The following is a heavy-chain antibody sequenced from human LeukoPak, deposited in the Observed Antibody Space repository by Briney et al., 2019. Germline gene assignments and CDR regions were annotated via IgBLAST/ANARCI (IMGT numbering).Heavy chain of an antibody. Sequence: SNYYWGWIRQPPGKGLEWVSYISSSSSTIYYADSVKGRFTISRDNAKNSLYLQMNSLRAEDTAVYYCARVLKSGSYSPFDYWGQGTLVTVSS. V-gene: IGHV3-11*04. CDR3: ARVLKSGSYSPFDY. J-gene: IGHJ4*02. D-gene: IGHD1-26*01. CDR2: ISSSSSTI. CDR1: SNYY.